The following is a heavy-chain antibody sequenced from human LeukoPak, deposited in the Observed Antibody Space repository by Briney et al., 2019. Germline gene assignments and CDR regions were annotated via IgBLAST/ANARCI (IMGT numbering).Heavy chain of an antibody. J-gene: IGHJ4*02. CDR1: GFTFSSYG. CDR2: ISYDGSNK. Sequence: GGSLRLSCAASGFTFSSYGMHWVRQAPGKGLEWVAVISYDGSNKYYADSVKGRFTISRDNSKNTLYLQMNSLRAEDTAVYYCAREKLDYGDYESQEGGYFDYWGQGTLVTVSS. V-gene: IGHV3-30*03. CDR3: AREKLDYGDYESQEGGYFDY. D-gene: IGHD4-17*01.